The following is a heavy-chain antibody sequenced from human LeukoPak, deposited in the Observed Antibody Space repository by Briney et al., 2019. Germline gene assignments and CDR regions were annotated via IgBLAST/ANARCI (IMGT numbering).Heavy chain of an antibody. CDR3: ARDLGLVWFGELPYFDY. CDR2: INPNSGGT. J-gene: IGHJ4*02. D-gene: IGHD3-10*01. V-gene: IGHV1-2*02. CDR1: GHTFTGYY. Sequence: GASVKVSCKASGHTFTGYYMHWVRQAPGQGLEWMGWINPNSGGTNHAQKFQGRVSMTRDTSISTAYMELSRLRSDDTAVYYCARDLGLVWFGELPYFDYWGQGTLVTVSS.